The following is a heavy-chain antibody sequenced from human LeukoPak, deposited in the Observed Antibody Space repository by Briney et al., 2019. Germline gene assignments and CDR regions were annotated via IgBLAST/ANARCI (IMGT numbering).Heavy chain of an antibody. D-gene: IGHD6-19*01. V-gene: IGHV1-18*01. CDR1: GYTFTTYA. CDR3: ARDLKRGYSSGRYSWGTGSSNDY. CDR2: ISGYNGNT. J-gene: IGHJ4*02. Sequence: ASVKVSCTTSGYTFTTYAINWVRQAPGQGLEWMGWISGYNGNTNYAQQKLQGRVTMTTDTSTSTAYMELRSLRSDDTAVYYCARDLKRGYSSGRYSWGTGSSNDYWGQGTLVTVSS.